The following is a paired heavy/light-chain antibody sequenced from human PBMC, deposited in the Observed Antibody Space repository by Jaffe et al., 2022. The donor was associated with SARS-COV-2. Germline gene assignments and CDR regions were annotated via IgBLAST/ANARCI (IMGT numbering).Heavy chain of an antibody. Sequence: EVQLVESGGGLVQPGGSLRLSCAASGFTFSSYSMNWVRQAPGKGLEWVSYISSSSSTIYYADSVKGRFTISRDNAKNSLYLQMNSLRAEDTAVYYCAREPRGYCSSTSCPHYFDYWGQGTLVTVSS. CDR3: AREPRGYCSSTSCPHYFDY. J-gene: IGHJ4*02. CDR2: ISSSSSTI. CDR1: GFTFSSYS. D-gene: IGHD2-2*01. V-gene: IGHV3-48*01.
Light chain of an antibody. J-gene: IGLJ3*02. CDR3: QSADSSGTHRV. Sequence: SYELTQPPSVSVSPGQTARITCSADALPKQYAYWYQQKPGQAPVLVIYKDSERPSGIPERFSGSSSGTTVTLTISGVQAEDEADYYCQSADSSGTHRVFGGGTKLTVL. V-gene: IGLV3-25*03. CDR1: ALPKQY. CDR2: KDS.